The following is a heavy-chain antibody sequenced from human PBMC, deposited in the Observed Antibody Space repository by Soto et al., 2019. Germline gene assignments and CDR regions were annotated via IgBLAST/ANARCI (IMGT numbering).Heavy chain of an antibody. CDR2: ISACNGNT. CDR1: GYTFTSYG. V-gene: IGHV1-18*01. CDR3: ARDIVVVVAATRDYYYGMDV. J-gene: IGHJ6*02. Sequence: GESLKISCKASGYTFTSYGISWVRQAPGQGLEWMGWISACNGNTNYAQKLQGRVTMTTDTSTSTAYMELRSLRSDDTAVYYCARDIVVVVAATRDYYYGMDVWGQGTTVTVSS. D-gene: IGHD2-15*01.